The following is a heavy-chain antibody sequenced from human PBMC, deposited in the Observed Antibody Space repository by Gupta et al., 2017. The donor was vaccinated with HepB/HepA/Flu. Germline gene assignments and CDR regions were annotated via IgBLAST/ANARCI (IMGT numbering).Heavy chain of an antibody. V-gene: IGHV3-23*01. CDR3: AKGSGYSSSRSLDY. Sequence: EVQLLESGGGLVQPGGSLRLSCAVSGLTFSRYAMSCVRQAPGKGLEWVSAISGSGGSTYYEDSVKGRFTISRDNSKNTLFLQINSLRAEDTAVYYCAKGSGYSSSRSLDYWGQGALVTVSS. CDR2: ISGSGGST. D-gene: IGHD6-13*01. J-gene: IGHJ4*02. CDR1: GLTFSRYA.